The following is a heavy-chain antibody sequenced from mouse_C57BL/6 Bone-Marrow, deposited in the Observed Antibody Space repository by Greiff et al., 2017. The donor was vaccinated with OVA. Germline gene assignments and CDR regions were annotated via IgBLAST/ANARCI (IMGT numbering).Heavy chain of an antibody. J-gene: IGHJ2*01. D-gene: IGHD2-4*01. V-gene: IGHV5-6*01. Sequence: EVQRVESGGYLVKPGGSLKLSCAASGFTFSSYGMSWVRQTPDKRLEWVATISSGGSYTYYPDSVKGRFTISRDNAKNTLYLQMSSLKSEDTAMYYCARRHYDYDANYFDYWGQGTTLTVSS. CDR3: ARRHYDYDANYFDY. CDR2: ISSGGSYT. CDR1: GFTFSSYG.